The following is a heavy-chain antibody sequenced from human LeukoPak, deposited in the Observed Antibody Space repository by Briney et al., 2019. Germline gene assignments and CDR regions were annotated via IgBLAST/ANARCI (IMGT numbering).Heavy chain of an antibody. V-gene: IGHV4-4*02. J-gene: IGHJ4*02. CDR2: IYHSGST. D-gene: IGHD5-18*01. CDR1: GGSISSSNW. CDR3: ASSYVDTAMASGFDY. Sequence: PSETLSLTCAVSGGSISSSNWWSWVRQPPGKGLEWIGEIYHSGSTNYNPSLKSRVTISVDTSKNQFSLKLSSVTAADTAVYYCASSYVDTAMASGFDYWGQGTLVTVSS.